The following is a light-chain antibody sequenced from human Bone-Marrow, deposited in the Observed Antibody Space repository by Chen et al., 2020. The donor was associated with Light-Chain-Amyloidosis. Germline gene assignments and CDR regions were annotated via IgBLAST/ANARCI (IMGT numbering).Light chain of an antibody. CDR1: NIGSTS. J-gene: IGLJ3*02. Sequence: SYVLTQPSSVSVAPGQTATIACGGKNIGSTSVHWYQQTPGQAALLVVYDDSDRPSGIPERLSGSNSGTTATLTISRVEAGDEADYYCQVWDRSSDRPVFGGGTKLTVL. V-gene: IGLV3-21*02. CDR2: DDS. CDR3: QVWDRSSDRPV.